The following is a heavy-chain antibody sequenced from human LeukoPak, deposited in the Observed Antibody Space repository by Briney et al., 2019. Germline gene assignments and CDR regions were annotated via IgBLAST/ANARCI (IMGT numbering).Heavy chain of an antibody. Sequence: TSETLSLTCAVYGESFSGYYWSWIRQPPGKGLEWIGEINHSGSTNYNPSLKSRVTISVDTSKNQFSLKLSSVTAADTAVYYCARVAGYYDFWSGYYTGFDYWGQGTLVTVSS. J-gene: IGHJ4*02. V-gene: IGHV4-34*01. CDR3: ARVAGYYDFWSGYYTGFDY. CDR2: INHSGST. CDR1: GESFSGYY. D-gene: IGHD3-3*01.